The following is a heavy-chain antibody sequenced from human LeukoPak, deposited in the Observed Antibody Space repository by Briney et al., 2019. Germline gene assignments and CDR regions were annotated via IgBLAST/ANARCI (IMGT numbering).Heavy chain of an antibody. CDR1: GYTFTSNY. D-gene: IGHD2-15*01. CDR2: ISPSGGST. V-gene: IGHV1-46*01. Sequence: GASVKVSCKAFGYTFTSNYMHWVRQAPGQGPEWMGVISPSGGSTSYAQKFQGRVTMTRDMSTSTVYMELSSLRSEDTAVYYCARAAVYCSGGSCPGFDYWGQGTLVTVSS. CDR3: ARAAVYCSGGSCPGFDY. J-gene: IGHJ4*02.